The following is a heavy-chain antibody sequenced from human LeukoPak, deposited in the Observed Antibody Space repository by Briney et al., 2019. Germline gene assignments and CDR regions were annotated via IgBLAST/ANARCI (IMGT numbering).Heavy chain of an antibody. D-gene: IGHD4-23*01. CDR1: GGTFSSYA. J-gene: IGHJ6*03. CDR2: IIPIFGTA. Sequence: SVKVSCKASGGTFSSYAISWVRQAPGQGLEWMGGIIPIFGTANYALKFQGRVTITTDESTSTAYMELSSLRSEDTAVYYCARCLAVTPLYYYYMDVWGKGTTVTVSS. CDR3: ARCLAVTPLYYYYMDV. V-gene: IGHV1-69*05.